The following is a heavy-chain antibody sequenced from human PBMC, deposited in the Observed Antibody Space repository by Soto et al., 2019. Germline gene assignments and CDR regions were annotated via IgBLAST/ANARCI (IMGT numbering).Heavy chain of an antibody. CDR3: EQHRYYDSSGYYPSY. Sequence: QVQLVESGGGVVQPGRSLRLSCAASGFIFSTYGMHWVRQAPGKGLEWVAVISYDGRDILYADSVKGRFTISRADSKNTLYLQMNSLRAKDTAMYYCEQHRYYDSSGYYPSYWGQGTLVTVSS. J-gene: IGHJ4*02. CDR1: GFIFSTYG. D-gene: IGHD3-22*01. CDR2: ISYDGRDI. V-gene: IGHV3-30*18.